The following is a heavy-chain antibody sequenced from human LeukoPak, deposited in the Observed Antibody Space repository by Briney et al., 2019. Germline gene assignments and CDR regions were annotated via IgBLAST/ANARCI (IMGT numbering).Heavy chain of an antibody. CDR1: GFTFSSYW. D-gene: IGHD2-2*01. V-gene: IGHV3-30*18. CDR2: ISYDGSNK. J-gene: IGHJ4*02. Sequence: PGGSLRLSCAASGFTFSSYWMSWVRQAPGKGLEWVAVISYDGSNKYYADSVKGRFTISRDNSKNTLYLQMNSLRAEDTAVYYCAKEIPLRSYVPAALDYWGQGTLVTVSS. CDR3: AKEIPLRSYVPAALDY.